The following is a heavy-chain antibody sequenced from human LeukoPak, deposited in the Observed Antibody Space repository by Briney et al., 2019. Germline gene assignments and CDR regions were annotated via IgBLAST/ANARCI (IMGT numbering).Heavy chain of an antibody. CDR1: GFSFNNYA. V-gene: IGHV3-15*01. J-gene: IGHJ4*02. D-gene: IGHD3-22*01. CDR2: IKSKTDGGTT. CDR3: TTMYYYDSSGDN. Sequence: PGGSLRLSCAASGFSFNNYAMSWVRQAPGKGLEWVGRIKSKTDGGTTDYAAPVKGRFTISRDDSKNTLYLQMNSLKTEDTAVYYCTTMYYYDSSGDNWGQGTLVTVSS.